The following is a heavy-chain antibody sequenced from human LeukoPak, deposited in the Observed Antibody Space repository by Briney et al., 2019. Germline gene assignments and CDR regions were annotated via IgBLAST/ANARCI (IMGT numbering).Heavy chain of an antibody. CDR2: MNQDGSEK. V-gene: IGHV3-7*01. D-gene: IGHD3-16*01. CDR3: ATYSHWVAGDV. CDR1: GFTFSESW. J-gene: IGHJ6*02. Sequence: GGSLRLSCAASGFTFSESWMSWVRQAPGKGLEWVANMNQDGSEKDYVDSVNGRFTITRDNARKSLYLQMSSLRVEDTAVYYCATYSHWVAGDVWGQGTTVTVSS.